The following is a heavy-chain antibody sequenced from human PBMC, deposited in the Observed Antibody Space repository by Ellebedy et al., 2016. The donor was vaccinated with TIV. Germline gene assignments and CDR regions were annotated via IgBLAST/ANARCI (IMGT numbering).Heavy chain of an antibody. J-gene: IGHJ4*02. CDR1: GGSISSSSYY. CDR3: ARHSHYYDSSGYLDY. D-gene: IGHD3-22*01. Sequence: MPSETLSLTCTVSGGSISSSSYYWGWIRQPPGKGLVWIGSIYYSGSTYYNPSLKSRVTISVDTSKNQFSLKLSSVTAADPAVYYCARHSHYYDSSGYLDYWGQGTLVTVSS. CDR2: IYYSGST. V-gene: IGHV4-39*01.